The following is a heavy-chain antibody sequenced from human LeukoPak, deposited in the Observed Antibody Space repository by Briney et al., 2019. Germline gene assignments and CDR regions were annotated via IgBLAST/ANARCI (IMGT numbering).Heavy chain of an antibody. CDR1: GYSFTSYW. J-gene: IGHJ3*02. CDR3: ARRPSGVVVVPAAMTGAFDI. CDR2: IYPGDSDT. V-gene: IGHV5-51*07. D-gene: IGHD2-2*01. Sequence: SGESLKISCKGSGYSFTSYWIGWVHQMPGEGLEWMGIIYPGDSDTRYSPSFQGQVTISADKSISTAYLQWSSLKASDTAMYYCARRPSGVVVVPAAMTGAFDIWGQGTMVTVSS.